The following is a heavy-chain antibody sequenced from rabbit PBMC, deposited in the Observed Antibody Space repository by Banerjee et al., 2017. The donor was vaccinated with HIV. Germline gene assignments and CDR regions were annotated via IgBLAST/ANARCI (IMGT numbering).Heavy chain of an antibody. J-gene: IGHJ4*01. CDR2: IDPVFGST. CDR3: VRDTWHFKL. D-gene: IGHD3-1*01. Sequence: SCKGSGIDFSSGGVSWVRQAPGKGLEWIGYIDPVFGSTYYASWVNGRFTISSHNAQNTLYLQLNSLTAADTATYFCVRDTWHFKLWGPGTLVTVS. CDR1: GIDFSSGG. V-gene: IGHV1S7*01.